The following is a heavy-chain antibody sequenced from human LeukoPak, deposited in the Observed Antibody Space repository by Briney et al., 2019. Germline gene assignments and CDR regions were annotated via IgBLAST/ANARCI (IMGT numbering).Heavy chain of an antibody. CDR3: ARTRGPNVFGGVHDY. D-gene: IGHD3-16*01. V-gene: IGHV3-23*01. CDR1: GFPFSTYA. CDR2: ISGGGGST. Sequence: GGFLRLSCAVSGFPFSTYAMSWVRQAPGKGLEWVSGISGGGGSTDYADSVRGRFTVSRDNSKNTLYLQVNSLRAEDTAVYYCARTRGPNVFGGVHDYWGQGTLVTVSS. J-gene: IGHJ4*02.